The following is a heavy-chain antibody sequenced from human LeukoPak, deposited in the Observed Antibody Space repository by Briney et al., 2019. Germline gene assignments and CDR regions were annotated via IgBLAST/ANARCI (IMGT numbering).Heavy chain of an antibody. CDR2: IYYSGST. CDR3: ERHGTSGTTLNWFDP. Sequence: PSETLSLTCTVSGGSISSFYWSWIRQPPGKGLEWIGYIYYSGSTNYNPSLKSRVTISVDTSKNQFSPKLSSVTAADTAVYYCERHGTSGTTLNWFDPWGQGTLVTVSS. D-gene: IGHD1-1*01. J-gene: IGHJ5*02. CDR1: GGSISSFY. V-gene: IGHV4-59*01.